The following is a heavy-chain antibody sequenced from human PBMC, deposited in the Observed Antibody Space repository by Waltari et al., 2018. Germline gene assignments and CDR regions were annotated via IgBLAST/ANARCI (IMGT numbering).Heavy chain of an antibody. CDR2: IYYPGTT. CDR3: ARGDTTGVFYYYMDV. V-gene: IGHV4-59*01. D-gene: IGHD4-17*01. CDR1: GATISSYH. J-gene: IGHJ6*03. Sequence: QVLLQESGPELVKPSETLSLSCTVPGATISSYHWSWIRQPPGKGLEWIGYIYYPGTTNYNPSLKSRVTISLDTSKNQVSLELSSVTAADTAVYYCARGDTTGVFYYYMDVWGKGTTVTVSS.